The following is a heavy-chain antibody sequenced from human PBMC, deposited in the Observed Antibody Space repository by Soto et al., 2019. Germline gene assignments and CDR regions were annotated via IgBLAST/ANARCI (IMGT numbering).Heavy chain of an antibody. CDR2: GIHSGGT. CDR1: CVSFKDYY. Sequence: PSETLSLTCAVYCVSFKDYYWTWIRQPPGKGLEWIGEGIHSGGTNYNPSLKSRVTISVDSPRHQFSLKLTSVTAADTAVYYCARRGGGNYPYYFDYWGLGTLVTLSS. D-gene: IGHD3-16*01. V-gene: IGHV4-34*12. CDR3: ARRGGGNYPYYFDY. J-gene: IGHJ4*02.